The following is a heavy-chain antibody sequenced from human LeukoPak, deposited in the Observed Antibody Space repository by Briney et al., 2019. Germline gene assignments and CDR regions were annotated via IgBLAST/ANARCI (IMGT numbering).Heavy chain of an antibody. CDR2: IYYSGST. CDR1: GXSISSGDYY. CDR3: ARGLRGRSGYYFDS. V-gene: IGHV4-30-4*01. J-gene: IGHJ4*02. Sequence: SETLSLTCTVSGXSISSGDYYWNWIRQPPGMGLEWIGYIYYSGSTYYNPSLKSRVTISVDTSKTQFSLRLSSVTAADTAVYYCARGLRGRSGYYFDSWGQGTLVTVSS.